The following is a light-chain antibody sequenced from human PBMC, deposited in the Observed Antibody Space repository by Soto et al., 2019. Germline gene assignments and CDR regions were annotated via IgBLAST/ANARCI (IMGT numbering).Light chain of an antibody. CDR3: SSYSSGTFLV. J-gene: IGLJ1*01. CDR1: RSDIGDYNF. CDR2: EVN. V-gene: IGLV2-14*01. Sequence: QSVLTQPASVSGSPGQSVTISCTGTRSDIGDYNFISWYQHSPGKAPRLMIYEVNNRPSGVSKRFSGSKAGNTASLTISALLDDDEADYFCSSYSSGTFLVSGSGTNGTDL.